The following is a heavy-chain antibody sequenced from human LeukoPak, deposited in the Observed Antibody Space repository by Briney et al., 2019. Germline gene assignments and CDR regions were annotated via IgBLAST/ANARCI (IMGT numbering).Heavy chain of an antibody. CDR2: ISGSGGST. V-gene: IGHV3-23*01. CDR1: GFIFSTYG. Sequence: GGSLRLSCTASGFIFSTYGMHWVRQAPGKGLEWVSAISGSGGSTYYADSVKGRFTISRDNSKNTLYLQMNSLRAEDTAVYYCAELGSGPAIYWGQGTLATVSS. CDR3: AELGSGPAIY. D-gene: IGHD3-10*01. J-gene: IGHJ4*02.